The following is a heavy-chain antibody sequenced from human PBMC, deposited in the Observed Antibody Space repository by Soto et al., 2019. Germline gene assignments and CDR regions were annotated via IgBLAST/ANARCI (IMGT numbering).Heavy chain of an antibody. J-gene: IGHJ4*02. CDR3: ARGYYYDSSGYRVTHAY. CDR1: GGSFSGYY. D-gene: IGHD3-22*01. V-gene: IGHV4-34*01. Sequence: SETLSLTCAVYGGSFSGYYWSWIRQPPGKGLEWIGEINHSGSTNYNPSLKSRVTISVDTSKNQFSLKLSSVTAADTAVYYCARGYYYDSSGYRVTHAYSGQGTLVTVSP. CDR2: INHSGST.